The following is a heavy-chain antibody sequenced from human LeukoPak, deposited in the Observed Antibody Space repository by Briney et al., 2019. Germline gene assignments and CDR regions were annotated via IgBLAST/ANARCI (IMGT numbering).Heavy chain of an antibody. CDR1: GGSIRSSSYF. CDR3: ARRGTDFDY. D-gene: IGHD3-16*01. Sequence: PSETLSLTCTVSGGSIRSSSYFWGWIRQPPGKGLEWIGTISYSGGTSYNPSLKSRVTISVDTSKNQFSLQLSSVTAADTAVYYCARRGTDFDYWGQGTLVTVSS. V-gene: IGHV4-39*01. CDR2: ISYSGGT. J-gene: IGHJ4*02.